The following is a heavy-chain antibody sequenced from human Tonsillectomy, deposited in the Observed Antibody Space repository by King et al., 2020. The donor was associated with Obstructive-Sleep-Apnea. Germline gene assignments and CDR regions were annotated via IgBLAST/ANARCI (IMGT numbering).Heavy chain of an antibody. D-gene: IGHD6-19*01. Sequence: VQLVQSGGGLVQPGGSLRLSCAASGFTFSSYAMSWVRQAPGKGLEWVSAISGSGDSTYYADSVKGRFTISRDNSKNTLYLQMNSLRAEDTAVYYCAKLVDSSGWYGLSGGNTWFDPWGQGTLVTVSS. CDR3: AKLVDSSGWYGLSGGNTWFDP. CDR2: ISGSGDST. V-gene: IGHV3-23*04. CDR1: GFTFSSYA. J-gene: IGHJ5*02.